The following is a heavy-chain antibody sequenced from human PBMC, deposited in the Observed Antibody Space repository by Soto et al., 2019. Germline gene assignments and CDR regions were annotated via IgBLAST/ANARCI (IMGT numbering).Heavy chain of an antibody. V-gene: IGHV1-46*01. D-gene: IGHD6-6*01. Sequence: ASVKVSCKASGYTFTSYYMHWVRQAPGQGLEWMGIINPSGGSTSYAQKFQGRVTMTRDTSTSTVYMELSSLRSEDTAVYYCARSEIEYSSPPLFDYWGQGTLVTVSS. CDR1: GYTFTSYY. J-gene: IGHJ4*02. CDR2: INPSGGST. CDR3: ARSEIEYSSPPLFDY.